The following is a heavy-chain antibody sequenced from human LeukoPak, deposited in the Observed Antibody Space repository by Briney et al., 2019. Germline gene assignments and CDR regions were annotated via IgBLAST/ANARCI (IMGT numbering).Heavy chain of an antibody. CDR1: GGSISSGGYS. V-gene: IGHV4-30-2*01. CDR2: IYHSGST. J-gene: IGHJ3*02. CDR3: ARKYYYDSSGYWDGAFDI. Sequence: SQTLSLTCAVSGGSISSGGYSWSWIRQPPGKGLEWIGYIYHSGSTYYNPSLKSRVTISVDRSKNQFSLKLSSVTAADTAVYYCARKYYYDSSGYWDGAFDIWGQGTMVTVSS. D-gene: IGHD3-22*01.